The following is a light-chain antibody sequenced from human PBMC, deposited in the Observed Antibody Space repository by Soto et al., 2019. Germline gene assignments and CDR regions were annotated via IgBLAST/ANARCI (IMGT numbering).Light chain of an antibody. CDR1: QTVSTSF. V-gene: IGKV3-20*01. CDR3: QHYDWSLTWT. Sequence: EIVLTQSPGTLSLSPGDRATLSCRASQTVSTSFLAWYQQKRRQAPRRLIYGASTRATGVPDRFSGSGSGTDFSLTISELEHEDFAVYYCQHYDWSLTWTFGPGTKVEVK. CDR2: GAS. J-gene: IGKJ1*01.